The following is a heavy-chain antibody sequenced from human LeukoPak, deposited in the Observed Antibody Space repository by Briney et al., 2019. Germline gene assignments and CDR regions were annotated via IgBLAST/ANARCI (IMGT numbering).Heavy chain of an antibody. Sequence: GGSLRLSCTASGFSFGDYAMSWVRQAPGQGLEWVGFIRSKAYGGTTEYAASVKGRFTLSRDDSKSIAYLQMNSLRTEDTAVYYCTRDREEGDGYNYNDYWGQGTLVTVSS. CDR1: GFSFGDYA. CDR3: TRDREEGDGYNYNDY. V-gene: IGHV3-49*04. D-gene: IGHD5-24*01. CDR2: IRSKAYGGTT. J-gene: IGHJ4*02.